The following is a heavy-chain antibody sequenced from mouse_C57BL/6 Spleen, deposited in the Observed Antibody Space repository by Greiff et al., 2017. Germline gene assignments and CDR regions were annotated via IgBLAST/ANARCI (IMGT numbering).Heavy chain of an antibody. CDR1: GYTFTSYW. CDR2: IYPGSGST. Sequence: QVHVKQPGAELVKPGASVKMSCKASGYTFTSYWITWVKQRPGQGLEWIGDIYPGSGSTNYNEKFKSKATLTVDTSSSTAYMQLSSLTSEDSAVYYCARSAYYRDAMDYWGQGTSVTVSS. CDR3: ARSAYYRDAMDY. D-gene: IGHD2-12*01. J-gene: IGHJ4*01. V-gene: IGHV1-55*01.